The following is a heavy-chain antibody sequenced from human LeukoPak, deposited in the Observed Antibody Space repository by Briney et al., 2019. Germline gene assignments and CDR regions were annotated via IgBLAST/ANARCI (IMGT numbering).Heavy chain of an antibody. V-gene: IGHV4-4*07. CDR3: ARARRGWYFDY. Sequence: SETLSLTRSISGGSLIGYYWTWIRQPAGKGLEWIGRISSSGSTNYNPSLKSRVTMSVDTSKNQVSLRLSSVTAADTDVYYCARARRGWYFDYWGQGNLVTVSS. CDR2: ISSSGST. CDR1: GGSLIGYY. J-gene: IGHJ4*02. D-gene: IGHD6-19*01.